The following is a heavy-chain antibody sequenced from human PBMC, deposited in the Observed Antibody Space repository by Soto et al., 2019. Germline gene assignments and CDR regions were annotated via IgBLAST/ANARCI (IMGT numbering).Heavy chain of an antibody. CDR1: GDSLGAYY. CDR2: IFSSRST. J-gene: IGHJ6*02. CDR3: ARGMARIAGGDYYFYGIDV. V-gene: IGHV4-4*07. D-gene: IGHD2-15*01. Sequence: SETLSLTCTVSGDSLGAYYWTWIRQPAGTGLEYIGRIFSSRSTHYNASLKSRVTISSDTSKNQFSLELRSVTAADTGVYYCARGMARIAGGDYYFYGIDVWGQGTTVTVSS.